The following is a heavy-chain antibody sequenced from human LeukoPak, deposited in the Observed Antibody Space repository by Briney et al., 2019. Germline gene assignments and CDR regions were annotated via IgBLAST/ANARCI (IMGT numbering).Heavy chain of an antibody. Sequence: SETLSLTCAAYGGAFSGYYWSWIRQPPGKGLEWIGEINHSGSTNYNPSLKSRVTISVDTSKNQFSLKLSSVTAADTAVYYCARGLVGGVYDYWGQGTLVTVSS. D-gene: IGHD3-16*01. J-gene: IGHJ4*02. CDR1: GGAFSGYY. CDR2: INHSGST. V-gene: IGHV4-34*01. CDR3: ARGLVGGVYDY.